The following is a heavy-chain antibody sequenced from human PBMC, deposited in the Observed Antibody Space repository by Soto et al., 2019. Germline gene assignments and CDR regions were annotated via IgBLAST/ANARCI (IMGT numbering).Heavy chain of an antibody. CDR2: IYHSGST. CDR1: GGSISSGGYS. J-gene: IGHJ6*02. Sequence: PSETLSLTCAVSGGSISSGGYSWSWIRQPPGKGLEWIGYIYHSGSTYYNPSLKSRVTISVDRSKNQFSLKLSSVTAADTAVYYCARASWSYGMDVWGQGTTVTVSS. V-gene: IGHV4-30-2*01. D-gene: IGHD1-1*01. CDR3: ARASWSYGMDV.